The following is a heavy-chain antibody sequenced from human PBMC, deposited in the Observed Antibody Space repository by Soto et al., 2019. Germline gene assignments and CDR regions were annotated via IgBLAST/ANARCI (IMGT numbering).Heavy chain of an antibody. V-gene: IGHV4-59*01. Sequence: SETLSLTWTVAGGSSSGYDWSWIRQPPGKGLEWIVYIYYSGRTNYNPSLKSRVTISVDTSKNQFSLKLSSVTAADTAVYYCARVPPPDIVVPSYGMDVWGQGTTVTVSS. CDR2: IYYSGRT. J-gene: IGHJ6*02. CDR3: ARVPPPDIVVPSYGMDV. CDR1: GGSSSGYD. D-gene: IGHD2-2*01.